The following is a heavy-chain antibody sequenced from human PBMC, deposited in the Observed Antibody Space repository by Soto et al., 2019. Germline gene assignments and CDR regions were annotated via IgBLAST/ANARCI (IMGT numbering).Heavy chain of an antibody. CDR1: GFTFSSYW. J-gene: IGHJ4*02. V-gene: IGHV3-7*05. CDR3: ARSLAAAGRDYFDY. CDR2: IKQDGSEK. Sequence: GGSLRLSCAASGFTFSSYWMSWVRQAPGKGLEWVANIKQDGSEKYYVDSVKGRFTISRDNAKNSLYLQMNSLRAEDTALYYCARSLAAAGRDYFDYWGQGTLVTVSS. D-gene: IGHD6-13*01.